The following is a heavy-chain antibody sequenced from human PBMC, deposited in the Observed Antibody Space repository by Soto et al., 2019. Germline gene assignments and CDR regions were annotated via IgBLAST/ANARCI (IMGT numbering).Heavy chain of an antibody. CDR1: GFTFSSYA. V-gene: IGHV3-23*01. CDR2: ISGSGGST. J-gene: IGHJ4*02. CDR3: AKARQGSGWYSPTNEELDY. Sequence: GGSLRLSCAASGFTFSSYAMSWVRQAPGKGLEWVSAISGSGGSTYYADSVKGRFTISRDNSKNTLYLQMNSLRAEDTAVYYCAKARQGSGWYSPTNEELDYWGQGTLVTVSS. D-gene: IGHD6-19*01.